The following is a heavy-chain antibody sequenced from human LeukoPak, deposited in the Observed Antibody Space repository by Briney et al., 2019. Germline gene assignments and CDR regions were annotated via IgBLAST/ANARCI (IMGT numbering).Heavy chain of an antibody. CDR3: AKDTGSSWYFLSFKPTTEQNKRNY. J-gene: IGHJ4*02. CDR2: ISYDGSNK. V-gene: IGHV3-30*18. Sequence: GGSLRLSCAASGFTFSSYGMHWVRQAPGKGLEWVAVISYDGSNKYYADSVKGRFTISRDNSKNTLYLQMNSLRAEDTAVYYCAKDTGSSWYFLSFKPTTEQNKRNYWGQGTLVTVSS. CDR1: GFTFSSYG. D-gene: IGHD6-13*01.